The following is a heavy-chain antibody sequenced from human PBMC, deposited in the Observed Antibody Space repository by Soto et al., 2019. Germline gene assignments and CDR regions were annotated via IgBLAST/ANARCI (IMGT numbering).Heavy chain of an antibody. CDR3: AKDREPITIFGVVMDY. D-gene: IGHD3-3*01. V-gene: IGHV3-30*18. J-gene: IGHJ4*02. CDR1: GFTFSSYG. Sequence: GGSLRLSCGASGFTFSSYGMHWVRQAPGKGLEWVAVISYDGSNKYYADSVKGRFTISRDNSKNTLYLQMNSLRAEDTAVYYCAKDREPITIFGVVMDYWGQGTLVTAPQ. CDR2: ISYDGSNK.